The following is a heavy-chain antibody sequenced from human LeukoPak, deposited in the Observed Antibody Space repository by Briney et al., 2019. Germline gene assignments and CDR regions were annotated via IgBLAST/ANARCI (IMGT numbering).Heavy chain of an antibody. CDR2: FDPEDGET. CDR1: GYTLTELS. V-gene: IGHV1-24*01. J-gene: IGHJ4*02. D-gene: IGHD2-2*01. Sequence: ASVKVSCTVSGYTLTELSMHWVRQAPGKGLEWMGGFDPEDGETIYAQKFQGRVTMTEDTSTDTAYMELSSLRSEDTAVYYCGIDGGGYWSSTSCYLRWGQGTVVRLL. CDR3: GIDGGGYWSSTSCYLR.